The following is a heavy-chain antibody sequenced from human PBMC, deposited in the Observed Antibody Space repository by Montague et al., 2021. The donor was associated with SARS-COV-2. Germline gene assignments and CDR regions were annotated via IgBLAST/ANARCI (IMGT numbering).Heavy chain of an antibody. CDR3: ARRASSFDNWFDL. D-gene: IGHD3-10*01. CDR1: GGSITDYS. J-gene: IGHJ5*02. CDR2: VFKSGGT. V-gene: IGHV4-59*08. Sequence: SETLSLTCTVSGGSITDYSWTWIRQPPGKALEWIGYVFKSGGTSYNPALKSRVTMSVDTSKSHFSLRLTSVTAADTAVYYCARRASSFDNWFDLWGQGALVT.